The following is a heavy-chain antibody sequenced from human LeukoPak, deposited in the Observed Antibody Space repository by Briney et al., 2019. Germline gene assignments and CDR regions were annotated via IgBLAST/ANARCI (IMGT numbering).Heavy chain of an antibody. CDR1: GDSVSINSAA. CDR3: VRGGYCSGGSCYNWFDP. V-gene: IGHV6-1*01. CDR2: TYYRSKWYN. Sequence: SQTLSLTSAISGDSVSINSAAWNWVRQSPSRGLEWLGRTYYRSKWYNDYAVSVKSRITINPDTSKNQFSLQLNSVTPEDTAVYYCVRGGYCSGGSCYNWFDPWGQGTLVTVSS. D-gene: IGHD2-15*01. J-gene: IGHJ5*02.